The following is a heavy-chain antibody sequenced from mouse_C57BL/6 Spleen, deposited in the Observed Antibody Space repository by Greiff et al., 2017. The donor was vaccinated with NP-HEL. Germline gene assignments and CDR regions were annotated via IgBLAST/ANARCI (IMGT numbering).Heavy chain of an antibody. J-gene: IGHJ3*01. D-gene: IGHD2-2*01. CDR2: ISGGGGNT. Sequence: EVKLVESGGGLVKPGGSLKLSCAASGFTFSSYTMSWVRQTPVQRLEWVATISGGGGNTYYPDSVKGRFTISRDNAKNTLYLQKISLRTVATAVYYGARQSTMVASHWFAYWGQGTLVTVSA. CDR1: GFTFSSYT. CDR3: ARQSTMVASHWFAY. V-gene: IGHV5-9*04.